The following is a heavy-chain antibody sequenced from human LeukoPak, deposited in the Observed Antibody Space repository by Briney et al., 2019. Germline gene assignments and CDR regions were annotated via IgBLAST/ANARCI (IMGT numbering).Heavy chain of an antibody. CDR1: GFTFSTYS. V-gene: IGHV3-21*01. Sequence: GGSLRLSCAASGFTFSTYSIDWVRQAPGKGLEWVSSVSSTSSYIYYADSVKGRFTISRDNAKNSVYLQMNSLRAEDTAVYYCARVRPALQQFDYWGQGIVVTVSS. CDR3: ARVRPALQQFDY. J-gene: IGHJ4*02. CDR2: VSSTSSYI. D-gene: IGHD2-2*01.